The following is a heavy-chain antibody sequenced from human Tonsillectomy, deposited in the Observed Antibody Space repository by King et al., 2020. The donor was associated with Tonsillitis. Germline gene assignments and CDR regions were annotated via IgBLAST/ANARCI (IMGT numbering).Heavy chain of an antibody. CDR2: ISSSASTT. CDR3: AREGVCSGGGCYRAFDI. Sequence: QLVQSGGGMVKPGGSLRLSCAASGFTFSDYYMSWIRQAPGKGLEWFAYISSSASTTYYADSVKGRFTISRDNAKNSLYLQMNSLRAEDTAVYYCAREGVCSGGGCYRAFDIWGQGTMVTVSS. D-gene: IGHD2-15*01. CDR1: GFTFSDYY. V-gene: IGHV3-11*01. J-gene: IGHJ3*02.